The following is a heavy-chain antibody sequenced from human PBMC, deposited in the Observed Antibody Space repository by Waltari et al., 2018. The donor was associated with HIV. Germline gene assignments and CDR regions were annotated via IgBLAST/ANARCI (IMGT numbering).Heavy chain of an antibody. Sequence: EVHLVESGGGLVQPGRSLRLSCTASGFTFGDYAMSCFRQAPWKGRGWVGFIRSKAYGGTTEYAASVKGRFTISRDDSKSIAYLQMNSLKTEDTAVYYCTRGSYYYGGQYYYYGMDVWGQGTTVTVSS. CDR1: GFTFGDYA. V-gene: IGHV3-49*03. CDR2: IRSKAYGGTT. J-gene: IGHJ6*02. D-gene: IGHD3-10*01. CDR3: TRGSYYYGGQYYYYGMDV.